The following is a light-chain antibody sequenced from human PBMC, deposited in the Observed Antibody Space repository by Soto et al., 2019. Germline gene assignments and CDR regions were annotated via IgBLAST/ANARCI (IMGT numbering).Light chain of an antibody. CDR2: SNN. CDR1: SSNIGSNT. CDR3: AAWDDSLNGPV. Sequence: QSVLTQPPSASGTPGQTVTISCSGSSSNIGSNTVNWYQLLPGMAPKLLIYSNNQRPSGVPDRFSGSKSGTSASLAISGLQSDDEADYYCAAWDDSLNGPVFGGGTKVTVL. J-gene: IGLJ2*01. V-gene: IGLV1-44*01.